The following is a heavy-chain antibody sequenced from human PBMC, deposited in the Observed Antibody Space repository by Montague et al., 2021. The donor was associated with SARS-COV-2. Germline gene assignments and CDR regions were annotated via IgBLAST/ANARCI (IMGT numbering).Heavy chain of an antibody. CDR1: GDSGADRRST. D-gene: IGHD1-1*01. CDR2: KKNNGRT. Sequence: TVSGDSGADRRSTRVWTRHAPISGLECCGRKKNNGRTYYNPSLKSRVTIYVDTSKSQISLRLSSVTAADTAVYYSTRHVHVTWPEPSPGFDYWGQGTLVTVSS. J-gene: IGHJ4*02. CDR3: TRHVHVTWPEPSPGFDY. V-gene: IGHV4-39*01.